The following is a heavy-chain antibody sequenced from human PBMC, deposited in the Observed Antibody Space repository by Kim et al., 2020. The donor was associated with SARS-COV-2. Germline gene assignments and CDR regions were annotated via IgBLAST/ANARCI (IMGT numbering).Heavy chain of an antibody. Sequence: GGSLRLSCAASGFTFDDYAMHWVRQAPGKGLEWVSLISGDGGSTYYADSVKGRFTISRDNSKNSLYLQMNSLRTEDTALYYCAKSSLRFLESSGWFDPWGQGTLVTVSS. CDR1: GFTFDDYA. J-gene: IGHJ5*02. CDR2: ISGDGGST. CDR3: AKSSLRFLESSGWFDP. D-gene: IGHD3-3*01. V-gene: IGHV3-43*02.